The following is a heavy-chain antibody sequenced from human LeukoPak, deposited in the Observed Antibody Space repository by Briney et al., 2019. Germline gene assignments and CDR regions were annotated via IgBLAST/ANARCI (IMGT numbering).Heavy chain of an antibody. D-gene: IGHD6-19*01. J-gene: IGHJ4*02. V-gene: IGHV4-30-4*08. CDR1: GGSISSGDYY. CDR3: AREQAGVADFDY. Sequence: PSETLSLTCTVSGGSISSGDYYWSWIRQPPGKGLEWIGYIYYSGSTYYNPSLKSRVAISVDTSKDQFSLKLSPVTAANTAVYYCAREQAGVADFDYWGQGTLVTVSS. CDR2: IYYSGST.